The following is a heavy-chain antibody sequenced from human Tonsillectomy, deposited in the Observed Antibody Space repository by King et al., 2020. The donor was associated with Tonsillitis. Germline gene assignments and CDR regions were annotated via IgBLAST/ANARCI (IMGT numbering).Heavy chain of an antibody. D-gene: IGHD3-22*01. CDR2: INSDGSRP. V-gene: IGHV3-74*01. J-gene: IGHJ4*02. CDR3: ARDRYYYDSSGYYHVSDY. CDR1: GFTFSSYW. Sequence: VQLVESGGGLVQPGGSLRLSCAASGFTFSSYWMHWVRQAPGKGLVWVSRINSDGSRPSYGDSVKGRFTISRDNAKNTLYLQMNSLRAEDTAVYYCARDRYYYDSSGYYHVSDYWGQGALVTVSS.